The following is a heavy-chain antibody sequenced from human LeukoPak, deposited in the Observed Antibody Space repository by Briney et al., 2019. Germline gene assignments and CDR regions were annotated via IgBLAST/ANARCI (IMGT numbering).Heavy chain of an antibody. CDR2: ISWNSGSI. CDR3: AKGRLSSLFYYFDY. CDR1: GFTFSSYA. Sequence: PGGSLRLSCAASGFTFSSYAMHWVRQAPGKGLEWVSGISWNSGSIGYADSVKGRFTISRDNAKNSLYLQMNSLRAEDTALYYCAKGRLSSLFYYFDYWGQGTLVTVSS. V-gene: IGHV3-9*01. D-gene: IGHD2-21*01. J-gene: IGHJ4*02.